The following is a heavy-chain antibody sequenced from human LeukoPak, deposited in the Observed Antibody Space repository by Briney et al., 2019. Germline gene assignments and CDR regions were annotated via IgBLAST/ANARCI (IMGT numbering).Heavy chain of an antibody. J-gene: IGHJ4*02. CDR3: ARDLAMVRGVMSGPLVDY. CDR1: GFTFSSYW. D-gene: IGHD3-10*01. V-gene: IGHV3-7*01. CDR2: IKQDGSEK. Sequence: PGGSLRLSCAASGFTFSSYWMSWVRQAPGKGLEWVANIKQDGSEKYYVDSVKGRFTISRDNAKNSLYLQMNSLRAEDTAVYYCARDLAMVRGVMSGPLVDYWGQGTLVTVSS.